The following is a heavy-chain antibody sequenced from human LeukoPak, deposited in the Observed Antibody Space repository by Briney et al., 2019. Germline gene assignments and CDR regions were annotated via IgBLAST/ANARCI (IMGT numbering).Heavy chain of an antibody. CDR1: GYTFTGYY. J-gene: IGHJ4*02. CDR3: VRGDYYDSSGNFDY. Sequence: ASVKVSCKASGYTFTGYYMHWVRQAPGQGLEWMGWINAGNGNTKYSQEFQGRVTITRDTSASTAYMELSSLRSEDMAVYYCVRGDYYDSSGNFDYWGQGTLVTVSS. D-gene: IGHD3-22*01. CDR2: INAGNGNT. V-gene: IGHV1-3*03.